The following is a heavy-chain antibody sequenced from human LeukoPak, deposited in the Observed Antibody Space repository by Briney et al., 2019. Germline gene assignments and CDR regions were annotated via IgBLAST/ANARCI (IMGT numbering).Heavy chain of an antibody. J-gene: IGHJ1*01. D-gene: IGHD2-21*02. Sequence: PGGSLRLSCAASGFTFSSYAMSWVRQAPGKGLEWVSAISGSGGSTYYADSVKGRFTISRDNSKNMLYLQMNSLRAEDTAVCYCAKDPSVVVVTAPQHWGQGTLVTVSS. V-gene: IGHV3-23*01. CDR2: ISGSGGST. CDR3: AKDPSVVVVTAPQH. CDR1: GFTFSSYA.